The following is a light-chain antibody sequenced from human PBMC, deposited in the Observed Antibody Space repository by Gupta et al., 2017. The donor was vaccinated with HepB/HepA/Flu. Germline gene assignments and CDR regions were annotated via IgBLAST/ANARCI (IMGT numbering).Light chain of an antibody. CDR2: DNT. J-gene: IGLJ2*01. CDR3: QSYDTCLSGSV. V-gene: IGLV1-40*01. CDR1: SSNIGAGNA. Sequence: QSVLTQPPSVSGAPGQRATISCTGSSSNIGAGNAVHWYQQLPGTAPKLLIYDNTNRPSGVPDRFSGSKSGTSASLDITGLRAEDESEYYCQSYDTCLSGSVFGVGTKLTVL.